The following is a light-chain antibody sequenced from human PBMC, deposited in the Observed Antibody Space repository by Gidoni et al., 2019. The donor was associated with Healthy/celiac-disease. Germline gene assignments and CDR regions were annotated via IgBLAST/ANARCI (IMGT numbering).Light chain of an antibody. CDR3: QQYGSSQTT. Sequence: EIVLTQSPGTLSLSPGERATLSCRASQSVSSSYLAWYQQKPGQAPRLLIYGASSRATGIPDRFSGSGSGTDFTLTISRLEPEDFAVYYCQQYGSSQTTFGQXTKVEIK. CDR2: GAS. V-gene: IGKV3-20*01. CDR1: QSVSSSY. J-gene: IGKJ1*01.